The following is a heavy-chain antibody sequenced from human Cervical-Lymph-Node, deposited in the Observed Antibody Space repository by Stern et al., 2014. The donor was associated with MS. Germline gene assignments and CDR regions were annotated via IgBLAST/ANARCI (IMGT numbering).Heavy chain of an antibody. CDR1: GYTFTSYW. J-gene: IGHJ4*02. CDR2: IFPGGSDI. CDR3: ARQRYFDY. V-gene: IGHV5-51*01. Sequence: EVQLVESGPEVKRPGESLKISCQASGYTFTSYWIGWVRQMPGKGLEWIAIIFPGGSDIRSSPSFQGQFTISADKSSSPAYLQWNNLKASDTAIYYCARQRYFDYWGQGTLVTVSS.